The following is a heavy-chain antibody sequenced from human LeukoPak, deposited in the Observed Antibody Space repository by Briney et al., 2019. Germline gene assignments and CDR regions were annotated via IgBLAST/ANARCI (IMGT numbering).Heavy chain of an antibody. J-gene: IGHJ4*02. CDR3: ARAGRGTYYYFDV. D-gene: IGHD3-10*01. CDR2: ISGSTGNT. CDR1: GYLSTRYG. V-gene: IGHV1-18*01. Sequence: ASVKVSCKASGYLSTRYGFIWVRQAPGHGLQWMGWISGSTGNTNYAQIVQGRVSMTTDTSTNTAYIELRSLTVDDTAVYYCARAGRGTYYYFDVWGQGTLVTVSS.